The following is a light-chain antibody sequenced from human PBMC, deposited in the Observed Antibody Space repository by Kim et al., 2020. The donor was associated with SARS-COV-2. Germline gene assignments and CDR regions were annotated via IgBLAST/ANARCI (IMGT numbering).Light chain of an antibody. CDR2: RNT. J-gene: IGLJ2*01. Sequence: GQTVSIACSGSNSNIGNNYVYWYQQVPGSAPKLRVFRNTERPSGVPDRFSGSKSGTSASLAISGLRSDDEADYYCATWDDSLRGGVFGGGTKVTVL. V-gene: IGLV1-47*01. CDR3: ATWDDSLRGGV. CDR1: NSNIGNNY.